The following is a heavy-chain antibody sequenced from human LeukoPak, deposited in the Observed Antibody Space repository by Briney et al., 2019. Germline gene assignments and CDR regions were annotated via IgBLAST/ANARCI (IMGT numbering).Heavy chain of an antibody. V-gene: IGHV1-2*06. J-gene: IGHJ4*02. CDR3: ARDQVRRGWELLGY. CDR2: INPNSGGT. Sequence: ASVKVSCKASGYTFTGHYMHWVRQATGQGLEWMGRINPNSGGTNYAQKFQGRVTMTRDTSISTAYMELSRLRSDDTAVYYCARDQVRRGWELLGYWGQGTLVTVSS. D-gene: IGHD1-26*01. CDR1: GYTFTGHY.